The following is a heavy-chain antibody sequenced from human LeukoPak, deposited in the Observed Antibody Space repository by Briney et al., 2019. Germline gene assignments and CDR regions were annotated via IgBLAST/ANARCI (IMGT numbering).Heavy chain of an antibody. D-gene: IGHD3-3*01. CDR1: GYGFTSYG. V-gene: IGHV5-51*01. Sequence: GESRQSSCKGSGYGFTSYGMGWVGEMPGKGLGWMGSIYRGDSDTTYSPSFQGQVTISADKSISTAYLQWSSLKASDTAMYYCARQGITIFGVANDAFDISGQGTMVTVSS. CDR3: ARQGITIFGVANDAFDI. J-gene: IGHJ3*02. CDR2: IYRGDSDT.